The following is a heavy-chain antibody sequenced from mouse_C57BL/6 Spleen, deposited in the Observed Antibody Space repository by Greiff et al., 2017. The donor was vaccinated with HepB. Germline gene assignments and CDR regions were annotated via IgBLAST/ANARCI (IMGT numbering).Heavy chain of an antibody. D-gene: IGHD1-1*01. Sequence: QVQLKESGPELVKPGASVKISCKASGYAFSSSWMNWVKQRPGKGLEWIGRIYPGDGDTNYNGKFKGKATLTADKSSSTAYMQLSSLTSEDSAVYFCAIIYYYGSSPHYYAMDYWGQGTSVTVSS. CDR1: GYAFSSSW. J-gene: IGHJ4*01. V-gene: IGHV1-82*01. CDR3: AIIYYYGSSPHYYAMDY. CDR2: IYPGDGDT.